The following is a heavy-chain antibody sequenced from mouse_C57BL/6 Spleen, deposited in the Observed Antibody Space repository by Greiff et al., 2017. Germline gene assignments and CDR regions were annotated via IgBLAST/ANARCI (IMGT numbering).Heavy chain of an antibody. V-gene: IGHV5-4*03. CDR1: GFTFSSYA. Sequence: EVKLVESGGGLVKPGGSLKLSCAASGFTFSSYAMSWVRQTPEKRLEWVATISDGGSYTYYPDNVKGRFTISRDNAKNNLYLQMSHLKSEDTAMYYCARGSSPDYWGQGTTLTVSS. D-gene: IGHD1-1*01. J-gene: IGHJ2*01. CDR2: ISDGGSYT. CDR3: ARGSSPDY.